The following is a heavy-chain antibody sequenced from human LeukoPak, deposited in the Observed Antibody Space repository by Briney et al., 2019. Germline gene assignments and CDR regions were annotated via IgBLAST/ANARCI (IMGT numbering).Heavy chain of an antibody. CDR1: GFTFRTYI. CDR2: ISSSSSYI. J-gene: IGHJ3*02. CDR3: ARSWILVIRGTNQMGAFDI. Sequence: GGSLRLSCAASGFTFRTYIMKWDRQAPGKGLEWVSFISSSSSYIYYADSVKGRFTISRDNSKNTLYLQMNSLRAENTAVYCSARSWILVIRGTNQMGAFDIWGQGTMVTVSS. D-gene: IGHD3-22*01. V-gene: IGHV3-21*04.